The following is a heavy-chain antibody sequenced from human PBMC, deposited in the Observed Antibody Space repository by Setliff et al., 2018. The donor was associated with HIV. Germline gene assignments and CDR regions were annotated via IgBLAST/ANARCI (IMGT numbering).Heavy chain of an antibody. Sequence: PWETLSLTCTVSGGSISSSSYYWGWIRQPPGKGLEWIGSIYYSGTTYYNPSLKSRVTISVDTSKNQFSLKLSSVTAADTAVYYCARDPRTIRAYYWGRGTLVTVSS. V-gene: IGHV4-39*07. CDR2: IYYSGTT. D-gene: IGHD1-1*01. CDR1: GGSISSSSYY. J-gene: IGHJ4*02. CDR3: ARDPRTIRAYY.